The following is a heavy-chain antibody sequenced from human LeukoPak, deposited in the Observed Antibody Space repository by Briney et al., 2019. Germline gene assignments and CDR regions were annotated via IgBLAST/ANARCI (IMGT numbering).Heavy chain of an antibody. CDR3: ARGGYCNSTTCYCIDWFDP. V-gene: IGHV3-11*01. CDR1: GFTFSDYY. J-gene: IGHJ5*02. D-gene: IGHD2-2*01. CDR2: ISSSGNAI. Sequence: GGSLRLSCAASGFTFSDYYMGWIRQAPGEGLEWVSYISSSGNAIYYANSLKGGFPFSRDNTKNSLYLQMNSPRAEDPAVCYRARGGYCNSTTCYCIDWFDPWGQGTLVTVSS.